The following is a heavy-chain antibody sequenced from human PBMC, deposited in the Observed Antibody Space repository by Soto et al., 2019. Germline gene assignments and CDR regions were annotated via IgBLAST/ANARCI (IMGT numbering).Heavy chain of an antibody. CDR3: ARSDHVDRYFDY. CDR1: GYSFTNYA. J-gene: IGHJ4*02. V-gene: IGHV1-18*01. Sequence: QVELVQSGPEVKKPAASVKVSCKASGYSFTNYAIGWVRQAPGQGLEWVGWISPFHGDTNYAQNFQGRITVTTDSSTSTAYMDLGRLRSDDTAVYYCARSDHVDRYFDYWGQGTRITVSS. D-gene: IGHD3-16*01. CDR2: ISPFHGDT.